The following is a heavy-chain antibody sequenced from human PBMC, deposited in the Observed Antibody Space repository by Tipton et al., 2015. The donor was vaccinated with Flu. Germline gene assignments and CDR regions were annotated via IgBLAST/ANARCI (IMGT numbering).Heavy chain of an antibody. CDR1: GGSISSSSYY. CDR3: ARDPTQRCGGDCYSTWASYYGMDV. D-gene: IGHD2-21*02. CDR2: IYYSGST. J-gene: IGHJ6*02. V-gene: IGHV4-39*07. Sequence: LRLSCTVSGGSISSSSYYWGWIRQPPGKGLEWIGSIYYSGSTYYNPSLKSRVTISVDTSKNQFSLKLSSVTAADTAVYYCARDPTQRCGGDCYSTWASYYGMDVWGQGP.